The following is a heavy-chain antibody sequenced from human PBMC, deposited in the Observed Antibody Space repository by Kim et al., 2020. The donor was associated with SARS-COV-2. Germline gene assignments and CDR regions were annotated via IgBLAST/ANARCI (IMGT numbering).Heavy chain of an antibody. CDR3: ARGYGDYYYYGMDV. D-gene: IGHD4-17*01. Sequence: AVSVKSRITINPDTSKNQFSLQLKSVTPEDTAVYYCARGYGDYYYYGMDVWGQGTTVTVSS. V-gene: IGHV6-1*01. J-gene: IGHJ6*02.